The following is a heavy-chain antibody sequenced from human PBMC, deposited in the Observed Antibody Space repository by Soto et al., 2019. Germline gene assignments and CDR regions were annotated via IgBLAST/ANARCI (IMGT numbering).Heavy chain of an antibody. J-gene: IGHJ6*02. CDR2: IYTSGST. D-gene: IGHD3-10*01. CDR1: GGSISSCY. CDR3: AREHHTVRGVTLYYYYYGMDV. V-gene: IGHV4-4*07. Sequence: SETLSLTCTVSGGSISSCYWSWIRQPAGKGLEWIGRIYTSGSTNYNPSLKSRVTMSVDASKNQFSLKLSSVTAADTAVYYCAREHHTVRGVTLYYYYYGMDVWGQGTTVTVSS.